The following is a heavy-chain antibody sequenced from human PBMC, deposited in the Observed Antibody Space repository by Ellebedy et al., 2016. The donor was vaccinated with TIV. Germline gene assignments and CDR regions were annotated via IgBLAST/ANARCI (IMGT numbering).Heavy chain of an antibody. CDR1: GLTVSSNY. CDR2: IYSAGNT. CDR3: VKDPQGGIAVPGNYFAE. J-gene: IGHJ4*02. V-gene: IGHV3-53*01. D-gene: IGHD6-19*01. Sequence: GGSLRLXXAASGLTVSSNYMLWVRQAPGKGLEWVSTIYSAGNTYYVASVRGRFTISRDKSNNMVFLQLNSLRVEDTAVYYCVKDPQGGIAVPGNYFAEWGQGTLVTVSS.